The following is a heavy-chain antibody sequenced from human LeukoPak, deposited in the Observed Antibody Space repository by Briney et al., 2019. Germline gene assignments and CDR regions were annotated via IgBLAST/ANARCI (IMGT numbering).Heavy chain of an antibody. V-gene: IGHV1-2*04. CDR3: ARVFGIAAAGTEGYLDY. CDR1: GYTFTGYY. CDR2: INPNSGGT. Sequence: ASVKVSCKASGYTFTGYYMHWVRQAPGQGLEWMGWINPNSGGTNYAQKFQGWVTTTRDTSISTAYMELSRLRSDDTAVYYCARVFGIAAAGTEGYLDYWGQGTLVTVSS. D-gene: IGHD6-13*01. J-gene: IGHJ4*02.